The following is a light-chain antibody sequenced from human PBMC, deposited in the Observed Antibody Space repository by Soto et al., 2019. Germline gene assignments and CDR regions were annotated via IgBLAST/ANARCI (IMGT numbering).Light chain of an antibody. CDR3: HQYENWPQT. J-gene: IGKJ1*01. V-gene: IGKV3-15*01. Sequence: EIVMTQSPATLSVSPGERATLSCRASQSISSNLAWYQQKLGQAPRLLIYRASTRATGIPARFSGSGSGTEFTLTIRSLQAEDFALYYCHQYENWPQTFGQGTKV. CDR1: QSISSN. CDR2: RAS.